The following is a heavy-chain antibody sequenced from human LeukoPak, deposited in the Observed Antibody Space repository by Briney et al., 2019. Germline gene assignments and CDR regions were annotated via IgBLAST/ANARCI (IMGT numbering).Heavy chain of an antibody. V-gene: IGHV4-59*12. J-gene: IGHJ5*02. Sequence: KASETLSLTCSVSGGSISGYYWTWVRQPPGKGLEWIGQIHYSGRADYNPSLKSRITMSVDTSRNQFSLKLSSVTAADTAVYYCARVGSYGSGSYYNPPGPRFDPWGQGTLVTVSS. D-gene: IGHD3-10*01. CDR1: GGSISGYY. CDR2: IHYSGRA. CDR3: ARVGSYGSGSYYNPPGPRFDP.